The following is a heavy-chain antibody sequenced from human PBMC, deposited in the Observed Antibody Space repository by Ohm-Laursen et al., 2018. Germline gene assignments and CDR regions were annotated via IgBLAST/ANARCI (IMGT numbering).Heavy chain of an antibody. CDR2: IYSGGST. J-gene: IGHJ4*02. V-gene: IGHV3-53*01. CDR3: ARDVDYGQFDC. Sequence: SLRLSCSASGFTFSSYAMSWVRQAPGKGLERVSVIYSGGSTYYADSVKGRFTISRDNSKNTLYLQMNSLRPEDTAVYYCARDVDYGQFDCWGQGTLVTVSS. CDR1: GFTFSSYA. D-gene: IGHD4-17*01.